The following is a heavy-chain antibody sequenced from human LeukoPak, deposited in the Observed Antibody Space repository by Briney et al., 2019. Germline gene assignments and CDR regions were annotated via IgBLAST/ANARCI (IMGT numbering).Heavy chain of an antibody. CDR2: IKQDGSEK. V-gene: IGHV3-7*04. J-gene: IGHJ6*03. CDR3: ARVSSIAARNYYMDV. Sequence: PGGSLRLSCAASGFTFSSYWMSWVRQAPGKGLEWVANIKQDGSEKYYVDYVKGRFTISRDNAKNSLYLQMNSLRAEDTAVYYCARVSSIAARNYYMDVWGKGTTVTVSS. CDR1: GFTFSSYW. D-gene: IGHD6-6*01.